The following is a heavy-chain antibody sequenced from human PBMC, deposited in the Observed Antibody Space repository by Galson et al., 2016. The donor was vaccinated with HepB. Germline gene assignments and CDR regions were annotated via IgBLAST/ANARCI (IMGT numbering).Heavy chain of an antibody. CDR3: ARGDDILTGTYYFDY. CDR2: IYYSGST. D-gene: IGHD3-9*01. Sequence: TLSLTCTVSGGSISSGDYYWSWIRQPPGKGLEWIGYIYYSGSTYYNPSLKSRVTISVDTSKNQFSLKLSSVTAADTAVYYCARGDDILTGTYYFDYWGQGTLVTVPS. J-gene: IGHJ4*02. V-gene: IGHV4-30-4*01. CDR1: GGSISSGDYY.